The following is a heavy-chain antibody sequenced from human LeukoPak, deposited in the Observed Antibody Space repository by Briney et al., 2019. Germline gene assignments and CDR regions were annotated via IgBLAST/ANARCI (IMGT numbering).Heavy chain of an antibody. CDR2: INPIFGTT. Sequence: SVKVSCKASGDTFSSYAIHWVRQAPGQGLEWMGRINPIFGTTNYAQKFQGRVTITADESTSTAYMALSSLSSEDTAVYYCAGEIFTGSGAAFDIWSQGTLVTVPS. CDR1: GDTFSSYA. CDR3: AGEIFTGSGAAFDI. V-gene: IGHV1-69*15. J-gene: IGHJ3*02. D-gene: IGHD3-10*01.